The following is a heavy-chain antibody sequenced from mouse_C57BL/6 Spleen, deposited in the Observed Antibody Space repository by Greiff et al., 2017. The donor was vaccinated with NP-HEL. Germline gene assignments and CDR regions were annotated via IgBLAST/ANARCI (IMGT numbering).Heavy chain of an antibody. V-gene: IGHV1-26*01. Sequence: EVQLQQSGPELVKPGASVKISCKASGYTFTDYYMNWVKQSPGKSLEWIGDINPNNGGTSYNQKFKGKATLTVDKSSSTAYMELRSLTSEDSAVYYCARRVGSSFPFAYWGQGTLVTVSA. CDR1: GYTFTDYY. J-gene: IGHJ3*01. D-gene: IGHD1-1*01. CDR2: INPNNGGT. CDR3: ARRVGSSFPFAY.